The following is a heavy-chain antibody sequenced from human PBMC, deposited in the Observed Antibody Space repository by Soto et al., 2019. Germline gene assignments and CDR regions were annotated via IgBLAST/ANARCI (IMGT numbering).Heavy chain of an antibody. CDR1: GGSISSSSYY. V-gene: IGHV4-39*01. J-gene: IGHJ4*02. D-gene: IGHD3-22*01. CDR3: ARSSLSIVVVIPPPFDY. Sequence: PSETLSLTCTVSGGSISSSSYYWGWIRQPPGKGLEWIGSIYYSGSTYYNPSLKSRVTISVDTSKNQFSLKLSSVTAADTAVYYCARSSLSIVVVIPPPFDYWGQGTLVTVSS. CDR2: IYYSGST.